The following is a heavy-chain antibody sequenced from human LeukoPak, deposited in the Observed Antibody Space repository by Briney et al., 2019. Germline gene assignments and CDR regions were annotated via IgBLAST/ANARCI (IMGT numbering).Heavy chain of an antibody. V-gene: IGHV3-23*01. Sequence: GGSLRLSCAASGFTFSSYAMSWVRQPPGKGLEWVSGISGSGDNTYYADSVKGRFTISRDNSKNTLYLQMNSLRAEDTAEYYCAKGQVGAIWYLDLWGRGTVVTVSS. J-gene: IGHJ2*01. CDR2: ISGSGDNT. CDR1: GFTFSSYA. D-gene: IGHD1-26*01. CDR3: AKGQVGAIWYLDL.